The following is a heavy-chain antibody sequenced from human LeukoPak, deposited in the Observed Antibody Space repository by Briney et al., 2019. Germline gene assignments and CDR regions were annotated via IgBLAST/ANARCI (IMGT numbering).Heavy chain of an antibody. V-gene: IGHV4-59*01. D-gene: IGHD6-19*01. J-gene: IGHJ4*02. CDR1: GGSISRDN. Sequence: SETLSLTCTVSGGSISRDNWNWIRQPPGEGLEWIGNIYYTGSTNYNPSFKGRSTISVDTSKNQSSPKLSSVTAPDTPVSYCARGARGWYWVDYCGLGTLVTASS. CDR2: IYYTGST. CDR3: ARGARGWYWVDY.